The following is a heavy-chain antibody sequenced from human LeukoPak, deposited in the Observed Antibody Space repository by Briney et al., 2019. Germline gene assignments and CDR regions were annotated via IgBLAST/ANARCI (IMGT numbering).Heavy chain of an antibody. J-gene: IGHJ6*04. CDR2: IKQDGSEK. CDR3: ARGPFGELSYYYYGMDV. Sequence: GGSLRLSCAASGFTFSSYWMSWVRQAPGKGLEWVANIKQDGSEKYYVDSVKGRFTISRDNAKNSLYLQMNSLRAEDTAVYYRARGPFGELSYYYYGMDVWGKGTTVTVSS. V-gene: IGHV3-7*03. D-gene: IGHD3-10*01. CDR1: GFTFSSYW.